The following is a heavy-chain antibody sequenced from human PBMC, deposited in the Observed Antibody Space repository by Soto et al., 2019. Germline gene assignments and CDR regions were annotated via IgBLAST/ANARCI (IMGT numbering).Heavy chain of an antibody. CDR1: GGSISSYY. CDR2: IYTSGST. J-gene: IGHJ5*02. V-gene: IGHV4-4*07. CDR3: AGDRAYGSGENWFDP. D-gene: IGHD3-10*01. Sequence: PSETLSLTCTVSGGSISSYYWSWIRQPAGKGLEWIGRIYTSGSTNYNPSLKSRVTMSVDTSKNQFSLKLSSVTAADTAVYYCAGDRAYGSGENWFDPWGQGTLVTVSS.